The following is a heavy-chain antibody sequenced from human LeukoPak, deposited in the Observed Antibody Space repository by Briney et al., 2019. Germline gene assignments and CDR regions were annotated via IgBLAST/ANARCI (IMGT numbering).Heavy chain of an antibody. V-gene: IGHV3-43*02. CDR1: GFTFDDYA. CDR2: ISGDGGST. Sequence: SGGSLRLSCAASGFTFDDYAMHWVRHTPGKGLEWVSLISGDGGSTYYADSVKGRFTISRDNSKNSLYLQMNSLRAEDTAVYYCAKGLGINGLALDMWGQGTMVTVSS. D-gene: IGHD3-10*01. CDR3: AKGLGINGLALDM. J-gene: IGHJ3*02.